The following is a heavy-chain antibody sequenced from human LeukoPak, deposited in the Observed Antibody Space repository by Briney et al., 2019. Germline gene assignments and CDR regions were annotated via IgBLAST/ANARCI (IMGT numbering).Heavy chain of an antibody. CDR3: ARGKRYSSSWFYNRFDP. D-gene: IGHD6-13*01. CDR2: IGTTGDT. CDR1: GFTFSSYD. V-gene: IGHV3-13*01. J-gene: IGHJ5*02. Sequence: PGGSLRLSCEVSGFTFSSYDMRWVRQTTGKGLEWVSGIGTTGDTHYPDSVKGRFTASRENAKNSLYLQMNSLRAGDTAVYYCARGKRYSSSWFYNRFDPWGQGTLVTVSS.